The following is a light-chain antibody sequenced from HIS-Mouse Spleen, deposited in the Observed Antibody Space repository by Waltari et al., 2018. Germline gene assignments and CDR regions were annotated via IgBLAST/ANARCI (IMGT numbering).Light chain of an antibody. CDR3: CSYAGSYRV. Sequence: QSALTQPRSVSGSPGQSVTLSCPGTSSDVGGYNYVSRYQHHPGKAPKLMIYDVSKRPSGVPDRFSGSKSGNTASLTISGLQAEDEADYYCCSYAGSYRVFGTGTKVTVL. CDR1: SSDVGGYNY. V-gene: IGLV2-11*01. J-gene: IGLJ1*01. CDR2: DVS.